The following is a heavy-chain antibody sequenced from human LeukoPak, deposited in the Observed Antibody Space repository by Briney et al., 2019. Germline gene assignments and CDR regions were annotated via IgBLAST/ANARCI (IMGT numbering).Heavy chain of an antibody. D-gene: IGHD3-22*01. V-gene: IGHV3-11*04. CDR3: ARDRGYYDSSGYICDAFDI. CDR2: ISGSGSTI. Sequence: GGSLRLSCAASGFTFSDYYMSWIRQAPGKGLEWVSYISGSGSTIYYADSVKGRFTISRDNSKNTLYLQMNSLRAEDTAVYYCARDRGYYDSSGYICDAFDIWGQGTMVTVSS. CDR1: GFTFSDYY. J-gene: IGHJ3*02.